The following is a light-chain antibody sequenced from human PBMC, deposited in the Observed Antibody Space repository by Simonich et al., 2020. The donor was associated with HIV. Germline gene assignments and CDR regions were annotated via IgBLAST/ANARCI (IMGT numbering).Light chain of an antibody. CDR1: QGVSSD. Sequence: EIVMKQTPATLSVFPGEKATLPCRANQGVSSDLAWYPQKPGQAPRVRIYVSSTRATDIPARISGSGSGTEFTLTISSMQSEDFAVYYCQHHGGSRWTFGQGSKVEI. CDR2: VSS. V-gene: IGKV3-15*01. CDR3: QHHGGSRWT. J-gene: IGKJ1*01.